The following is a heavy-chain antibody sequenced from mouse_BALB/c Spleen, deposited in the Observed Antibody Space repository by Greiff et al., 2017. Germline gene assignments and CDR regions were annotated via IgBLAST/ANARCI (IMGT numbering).Heavy chain of an antibody. Sequence: VQLQQSGAELAKPGASVKMSCKASGYTFTSYWMHWVKQRPGQGLEWIGYINPSTGYTEYNQKFKDKATLTADKSSSTAYMQLSSLTSEDSAVYYCARWGTWFAYWGQGTTLTVSS. CDR1: GYTFTSYW. V-gene: IGHV1-7*01. D-gene: IGHD1-1*02. CDR3: ARWGTWFAY. J-gene: IGHJ2*01. CDR2: INPSTGYT.